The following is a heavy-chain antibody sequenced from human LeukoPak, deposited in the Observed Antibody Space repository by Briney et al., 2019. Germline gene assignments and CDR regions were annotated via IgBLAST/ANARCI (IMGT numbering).Heavy chain of an antibody. CDR2: INPNSGGT. Sequence: GASAKVSCKASGYTFTGYYMHWVRQAPGQGLEWMGWINPNSGGTNYAQKFQGRVTMTRDTSISTAYMELSRLRSDDTAVYYCARDLRVSLIAVAGTLPDYWGQGTLVTVSS. V-gene: IGHV1-2*02. D-gene: IGHD6-19*01. CDR3: ARDLRVSLIAVAGTLPDY. CDR1: GYTFTGYY. J-gene: IGHJ4*02.